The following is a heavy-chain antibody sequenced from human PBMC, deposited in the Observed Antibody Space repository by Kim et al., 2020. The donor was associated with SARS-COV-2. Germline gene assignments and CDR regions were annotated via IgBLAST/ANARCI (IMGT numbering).Heavy chain of an antibody. CDR1: GYTFSNYA. D-gene: IGHD3-3*01. CDR2: INAGSGNT. CDR3: AGGGSGLRFLEWLSSYFDY. V-gene: IGHV1-3*01. Sequence: ASVKVSCKASGYTFSNYAMHWVRQAPGQRLEWMGWINAGSGNTEYSQKFQGRLIITRDTSASTAYMELSSLRSEDTAWYYCAGGGSGLRFLEWLSSYFDYWGQGTLVTVSS. J-gene: IGHJ4*02.